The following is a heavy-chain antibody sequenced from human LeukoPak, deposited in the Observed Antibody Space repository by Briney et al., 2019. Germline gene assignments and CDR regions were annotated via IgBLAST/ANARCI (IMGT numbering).Heavy chain of an antibody. D-gene: IGHD2-2*01. CDR3: AILVVPAAIGNYYGMDV. CDR1: GGTFSSYA. Sequence: GASVKVSCKASGGTFSSYAISWVRQAPGQGLELMGGFIPIFGTANYAQKFQGRGTITADESTSTAYMELSSLRSEDTAVYYCAILVVPAAIGNYYGMDVWGKGTTVTVSS. CDR2: FIPIFGTA. J-gene: IGHJ6*04. V-gene: IGHV1-69*13.